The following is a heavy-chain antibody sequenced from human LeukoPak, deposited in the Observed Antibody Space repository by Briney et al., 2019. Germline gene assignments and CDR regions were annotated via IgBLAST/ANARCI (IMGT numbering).Heavy chain of an antibody. CDR1: GGSFSGYY. J-gene: IGHJ4*02. CDR3: ARFSFRWLLGHFDY. CDR2: INHSGST. D-gene: IGHD3-22*01. V-gene: IGHV4-34*01. Sequence: SETLSLTCAVYGGSFSGYYWSWIRQPPGKGLEWIGEINHSGSTNYNPSLKSRVTISVDTSKNQFSLTLSSVTAADTAVYYCARFSFRWLLGHFDYWGQGTLVTVSS.